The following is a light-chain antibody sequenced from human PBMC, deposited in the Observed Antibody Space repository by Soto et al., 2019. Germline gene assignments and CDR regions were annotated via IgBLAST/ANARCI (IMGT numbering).Light chain of an antibody. J-gene: IGLJ2*01. CDR3: QSYDSSLSGSV. CDR1: SSNIGAGYD. V-gene: IGLV1-40*01. CDR2: RNS. Sequence: QSVLTQPPSVSGAPGQRVTISCTGSSSNIGAGYDVHWYQQLPGTAPKLLIYRNSNRPSGVPDRFSGSKSGTSGSLAITGLHAEEEADYYCQSYDSSLSGSVFGGGTKLTVL.